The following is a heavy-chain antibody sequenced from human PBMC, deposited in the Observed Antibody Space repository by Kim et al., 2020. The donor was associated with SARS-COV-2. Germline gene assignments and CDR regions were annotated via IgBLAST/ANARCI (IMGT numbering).Heavy chain of an antibody. CDR2: T. V-gene: IGHV3-23*01. CDR3: AKDTSGWYVDY. J-gene: IGHJ4*02. Sequence: TYYADTAKSRCTSSREDSENTLYLQMTSLGAEDTAVCYCAKDTSGWYVDYWGQGTLVTVSS. D-gene: IGHD6-19*01.